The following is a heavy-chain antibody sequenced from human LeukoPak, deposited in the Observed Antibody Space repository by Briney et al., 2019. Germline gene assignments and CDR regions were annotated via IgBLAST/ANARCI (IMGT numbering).Heavy chain of an antibody. J-gene: IGHJ6*04. CDR2: INPNSGGT. CDR1: GYTFTGYY. CDR3: ARGRSSGWHLDV. Sequence: ASVKVSCKASGYTFTGYYLHWVRQAPGQGLEWMGWINPNSGGTNYAQKFQGRVTMTRDTSISTAYMELSRLRSDDTAVYYCARGRSSGWHLDVWGKGTTVTVSS. V-gene: IGHV1-2*02. D-gene: IGHD6-19*01.